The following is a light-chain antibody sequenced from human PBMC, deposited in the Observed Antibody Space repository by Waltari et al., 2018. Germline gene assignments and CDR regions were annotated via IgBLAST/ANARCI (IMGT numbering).Light chain of an antibody. V-gene: IGKV2-24*01. CDR1: QSLLHRDGNTS. CDR3: LQSTQFPPVT. J-gene: IGKJ5*01. Sequence: EIVLTQTPLSSPVTLGQPASISCRSSQSLLHRDGNTSLHWLQQRPGQPPRLLISKLSYRLPGVPDRFSGSGAATDFTLKISRVEAEDVGIYYCLQSTQFPPVTFGPGTRLEIK. CDR2: KLS.